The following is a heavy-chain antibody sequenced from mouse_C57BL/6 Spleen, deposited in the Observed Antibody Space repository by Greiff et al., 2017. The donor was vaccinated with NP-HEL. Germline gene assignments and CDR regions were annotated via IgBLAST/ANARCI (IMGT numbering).Heavy chain of an antibody. D-gene: IGHD4-1*01. V-gene: IGHV5-4*01. CDR2: ISDGGSYT. CDR3: ARDGREKSYFDY. Sequence: DVHLVEPGGGLVKPGGSLKLSCAASGFTFSSYAMSWVRQTPEQRLEWVATISDGGSYTYSPDNVKGRFTISRDKAKNNLYLQMSHLKSEDTAMYYCARDGREKSYFDYWGQGTTLTVSS. CDR1: GFTFSSYA. J-gene: IGHJ2*01.